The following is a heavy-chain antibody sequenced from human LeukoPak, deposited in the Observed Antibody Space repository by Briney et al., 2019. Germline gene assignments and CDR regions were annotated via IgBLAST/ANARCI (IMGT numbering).Heavy chain of an antibody. CDR1: GYTFTSYA. CDR3: ARGGVSSGWFSIWFDP. Sequence: ASVKVSCKASGYTFTSYAMNWVRQAPGQGLEWMGWINTNTGNPTYAQGFTGRFVFSLDTSVSTAYLQISSLKAEDTAVYYCARGGVSSGWFSIWFDPWGQGTLVTVSS. V-gene: IGHV7-4-1*02. CDR2: INTNTGNP. D-gene: IGHD6-19*01. J-gene: IGHJ5*02.